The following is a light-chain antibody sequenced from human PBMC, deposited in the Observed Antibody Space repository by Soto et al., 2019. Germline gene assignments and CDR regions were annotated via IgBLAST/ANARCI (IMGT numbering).Light chain of an antibody. CDR2: GAS. Sequence: EIELTQSACTLSLSPGESATLSCRASQGVXSNLAWYQRKPGQAPRILXDGASTRANGSPASLSGSGSGTAFTLTISSLQSEDCACYYCHQYDRGPKTFGQGTKVDIK. CDR3: HQYDRGPKT. CDR1: QGVXSN. J-gene: IGKJ1*01. V-gene: IGKV3-15*01.